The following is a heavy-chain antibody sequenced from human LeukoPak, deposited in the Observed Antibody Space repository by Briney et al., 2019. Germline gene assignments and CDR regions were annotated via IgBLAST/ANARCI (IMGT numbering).Heavy chain of an antibody. CDR1: GGSISSGGYY. D-gene: IGHD6-13*01. J-gene: IGHJ6*03. CDR2: IYHSGST. CDR3: ARVGIAAAGTIQYYYYYYMDV. Sequence: SETLSLTCTVSGGSISSGGYYWSWIRQPPGKGLEWIGYIYHSGSTYYNPSLKSRVTISVDRSKNQFSLKLSSVTAADTAVYYCARVGIAAAGTIQYYYYYYMDVWGKGTTVTVSS. V-gene: IGHV4-30-2*01.